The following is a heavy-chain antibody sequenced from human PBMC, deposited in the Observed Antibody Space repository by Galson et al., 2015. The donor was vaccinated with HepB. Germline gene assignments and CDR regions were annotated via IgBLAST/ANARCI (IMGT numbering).Heavy chain of an antibody. CDR3: ARGGSSWYLLFD. D-gene: IGHD6-13*01. V-gene: IGHV3-21*01. Sequence: SLRLSCAASGFTFSSYSMNWVRQAPGKGLEWVSSISSSSSYIYYADSVKGRFTISRDNAKNSLYLQMNSLRAEDTAVYYCARGGSSWYLLFDWGQGTLVTVSS. CDR2: ISSSSSYI. J-gene: IGHJ4*02. CDR1: GFTFSSYS.